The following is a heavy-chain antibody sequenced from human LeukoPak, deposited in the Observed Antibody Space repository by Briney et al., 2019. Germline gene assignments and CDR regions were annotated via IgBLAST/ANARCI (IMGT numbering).Heavy chain of an antibody. V-gene: IGHV3-23*01. D-gene: IGHD1-14*01. J-gene: IGHJ4*01. Sequence: PGGSLRLSCAASGFPFSSYAMTWVRQAPGKGLEWVSTISGGGDNTFYTDSVKGRFTISRDNSKNTLYLQMNSLRAEDTAVYFWAKFWSGHLVPPDADHWGQGTLVTVSS. CDR1: GFPFSSYA. CDR2: ISGGGDNT. CDR3: AKFWSGHLVPPDADH.